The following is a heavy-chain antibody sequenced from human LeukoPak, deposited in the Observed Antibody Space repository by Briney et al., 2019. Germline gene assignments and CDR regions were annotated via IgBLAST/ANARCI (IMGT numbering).Heavy chain of an antibody. CDR1: GFTFSGYW. CDR3: ARAVGSGWYYFDF. J-gene: IGHJ4*02. Sequence: GGSLRLSCAASGFTFSGYWMHWVRQAPGKGLVWVSLINSDGSGTSYADSVRGRFTISRDNAKNTLDLQMNSLRAEDTAVYYCARAVGSGWYYFDFWGQGTLVTVSS. V-gene: IGHV3-74*01. D-gene: IGHD6-19*01. CDR2: INSDGSGT.